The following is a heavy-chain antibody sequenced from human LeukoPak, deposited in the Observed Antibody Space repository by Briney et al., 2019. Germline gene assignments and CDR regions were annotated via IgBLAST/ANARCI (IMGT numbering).Heavy chain of an antibody. CDR3: ARGVEMATDYFDY. V-gene: IGHV1-24*01. D-gene: IGHD5-24*01. J-gene: IGHJ4*02. CDR2: FDREDAET. Sequence: ASVKVSCKVSGYTLTELSMHWVRQAPGKGLEWMGGFDREDAETIYAQKFQGRVTMTTDTSTSTAYMELRSLRSDDTAVYYCARGVEMATDYFDYWGQGTLVTVSS. CDR1: GYTLTELS.